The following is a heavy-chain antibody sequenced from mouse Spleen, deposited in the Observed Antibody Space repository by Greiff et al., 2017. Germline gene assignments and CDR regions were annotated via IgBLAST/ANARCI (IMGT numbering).Heavy chain of an antibody. Sequence: VQLQQSGAELVRPGASVKLSCTASGFNIKDDYMHWVKQRPEQGLEWIGWIDPENGDTEYASKFQGKATITADTSSNTAYLQLSSLTSEDTAVYYCTTLCLFAYWGQGTLVTVSA. V-gene: IGHV14-4*01. CDR3: TTLCLFAY. D-gene: IGHD6-1*01. J-gene: IGHJ3*01. CDR1: GFNIKDDY. CDR2: IDPENGDT.